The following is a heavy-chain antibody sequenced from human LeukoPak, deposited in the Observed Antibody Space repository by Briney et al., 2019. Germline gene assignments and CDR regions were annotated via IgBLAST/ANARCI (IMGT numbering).Heavy chain of an antibody. V-gene: IGHV3-21*01. CDR1: GFTFSSYS. CDR3: ARDILTGSRPFPFDY. Sequence: GGSLRLSCAASGFTFSSYSMNWVRQASGKGLEWVSSISSSSSYIYYADSVKGRFTISRDNAKNSLYLQMNSLRAEDTAVYYCARDILTGSRPFPFDYWGQGTLVTASS. CDR2: ISSSSSYI. D-gene: IGHD3-9*01. J-gene: IGHJ4*02.